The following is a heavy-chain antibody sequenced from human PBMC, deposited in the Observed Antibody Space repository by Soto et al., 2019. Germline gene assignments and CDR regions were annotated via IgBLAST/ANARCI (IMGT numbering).Heavy chain of an antibody. CDR1: GYTFTGYY. CDR2: INPNSGGT. CDR3: GRGLAYCGGDCYSVPDY. Sequence: ASVKVSCKASGYTFTGYYMHWVRQAPGQGLEWMGWINPNSGGTNYAQKFQGRVTMTRDTSISTAYMELSRLRSDDTAVYYCGRGLAYCGGDCYSVPDYWGQGTLVTVSS. D-gene: IGHD2-21*02. V-gene: IGHV1-2*02. J-gene: IGHJ4*02.